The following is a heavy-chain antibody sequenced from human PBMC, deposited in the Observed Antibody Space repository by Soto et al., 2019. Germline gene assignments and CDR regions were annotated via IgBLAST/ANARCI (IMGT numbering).Heavy chain of an antibody. J-gene: IGHJ5*02. CDR1: GGSFSGYY. V-gene: IGHV4-34*01. Sequence: PSETLSLTCAVYGGSFSGYYWSWIRRPPGKGLEWIGEINHSGGTNYNPSLKSRLTISVDTSKNQFSLNLSSVTAADTAVYYCASKSATDTNNWFDPWGQGTLVTVSS. D-gene: IGHD3-3*01. CDR2: INHSGGT. CDR3: ASKSATDTNNWFDP.